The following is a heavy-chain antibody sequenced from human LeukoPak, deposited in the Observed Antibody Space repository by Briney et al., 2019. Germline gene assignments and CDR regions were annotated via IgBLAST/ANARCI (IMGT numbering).Heavy chain of an antibody. D-gene: IGHD3-10*01. V-gene: IGHV1-18*01. CDR2: ISAYNGNT. J-gene: IGHJ5*02. CDR3: ARSNVLLWFGELPDNNWFDP. Sequence: ASVKVSCKASGYTFTSYGISWVRQAPGQGLEWMGWISAYNGNTIYAQKFQGRVTMTTDTSTSTAYMELRSLRSDDTAVYYCARSNVLLWFGELPDNNWFDPWGQGTLVTVSS. CDR1: GYTFTSYG.